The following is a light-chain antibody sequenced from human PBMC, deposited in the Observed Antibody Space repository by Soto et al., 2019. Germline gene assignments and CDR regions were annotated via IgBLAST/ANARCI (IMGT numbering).Light chain of an antibody. J-gene: IGKJ1*01. Sequence: DLQMTQSPSSLSASVGDRVTITCRASQSISNYLNWYQQKPGRAPNLLIFAASSLQSGVPSRFSGGGSGTDFTLTISSLQPEDFATYSCQQTYSTRTFGNETKVEIK. CDR2: AAS. CDR1: QSISNY. CDR3: QQTYSTRT. V-gene: IGKV1-39*01.